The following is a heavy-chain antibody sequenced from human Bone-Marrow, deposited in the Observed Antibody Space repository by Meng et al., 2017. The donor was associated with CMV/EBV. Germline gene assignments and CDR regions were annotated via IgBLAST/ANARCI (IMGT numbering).Heavy chain of an antibody. D-gene: IGHD6-19*01. CDR1: GFTFSGYG. J-gene: IGHJ4*02. CDR3: AKDLSSSGWYVSYFDS. CDR2: IRNDGTNK. Sequence: GESLKISCAASGFTFSGYGMHWVRQAPGKGLEWVAFIRNDGTNKYYADSVKGRFTISRDNSKNTLYLQMNSLRTEDTAVYYCAKDLSSSGWYVSYFDSWGQGPVVTVSS. V-gene: IGHV3-30*02.